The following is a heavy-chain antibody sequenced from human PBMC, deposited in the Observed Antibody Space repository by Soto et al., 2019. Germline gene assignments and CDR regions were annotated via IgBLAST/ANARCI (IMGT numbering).Heavy chain of an antibody. CDR3: ARESGDPYCGGDCYYFDY. D-gene: IGHD2-21*02. V-gene: IGHV1-69*13. CDR1: GGTFSSYA. J-gene: IGHJ4*02. Sequence: GASVKVSCKASGGTFSSYAISWVRQAPGQGLEWMGGIIPIFGTANYAQKFQGRVTITADESTSTAYMELSSLRSEDTAVYYFARESGDPYCGGDCYYFDYWGQGTLVTVSS. CDR2: IIPIFGTA.